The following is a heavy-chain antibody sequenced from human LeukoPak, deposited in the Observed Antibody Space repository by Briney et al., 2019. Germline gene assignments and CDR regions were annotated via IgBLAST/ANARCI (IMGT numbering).Heavy chain of an antibody. Sequence: PGGSLRLSCAASGFTFSSYATSWVRQAPGKGLEWVSAISGSGGSTYYADSVKGRFTISRDNSKNTLYLQMNSLRAEDTAVYYCARGGGGRREGAFDIWGQGTMVTVSS. CDR3: ARGGGGRREGAFDI. V-gene: IGHV3-23*01. CDR2: ISGSGGST. D-gene: IGHD3-10*01. J-gene: IGHJ3*02. CDR1: GFTFSSYA.